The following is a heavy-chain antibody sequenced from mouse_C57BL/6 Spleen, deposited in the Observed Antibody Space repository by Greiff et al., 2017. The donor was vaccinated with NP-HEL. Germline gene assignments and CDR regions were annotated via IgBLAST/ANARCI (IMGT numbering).Heavy chain of an antibody. CDR2: ISSGSSTI. CDR3: SRRLDGSRYYFDY. J-gene: IGHJ2*01. D-gene: IGHD1-1*01. V-gene: IGHV5-17*01. Sequence: EVQRVESGGGLVKPGGSLKLSCAASGFTFSDYGMHWVRQAPEKGLEWVAYISSGSSTIYYADKVKGRFTISRDNAKNTLFLQMTSLRSEDTAMYYWSRRLDGSRYYFDYWGQGTTLTVSS. CDR1: GFTFSDYG.